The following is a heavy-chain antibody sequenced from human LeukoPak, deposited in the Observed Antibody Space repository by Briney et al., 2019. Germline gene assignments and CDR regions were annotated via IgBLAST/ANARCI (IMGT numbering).Heavy chain of an antibody. CDR3: AKKLGFIPQFDY. CDR1: GFTFSTEA. D-gene: IGHD6-13*01. Sequence: PGGHLSLSCEVSGFTFSTEAMTWVRRAPGKGLEGVSSISDSSRTTYYADSVQGRFTISRDNSRNTVYLQMNSLRVEDTAFYYCAKKLGFIPQFDYWSQGTLVAVSS. V-gene: IGHV3-23*01. CDR2: ISDSSRTT. J-gene: IGHJ4*02.